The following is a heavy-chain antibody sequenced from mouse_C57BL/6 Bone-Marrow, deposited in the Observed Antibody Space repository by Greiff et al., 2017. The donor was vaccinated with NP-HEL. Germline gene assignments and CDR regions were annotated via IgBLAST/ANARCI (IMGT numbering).Heavy chain of an antibody. D-gene: IGHD2-2*01. Sequence: VQRVESGAELARPGASVKLSCKASGYTFTSYGISWVKQRTGQGLEWIGEIYPRSGNTYYNEKFKGKATLTADKSSSTAYMALRSLTSEDSAVYFGARGIYYGYDGFAYWGRGTLVTVSA. J-gene: IGHJ3*01. CDR2: IYPRSGNT. CDR1: GYTFTSYG. V-gene: IGHV1-81*01. CDR3: ARGIYYGYDGFAY.